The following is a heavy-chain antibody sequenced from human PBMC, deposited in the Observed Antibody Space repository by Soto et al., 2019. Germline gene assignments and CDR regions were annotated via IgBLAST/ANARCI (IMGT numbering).Heavy chain of an antibody. CDR1: GFTFSSYG. CDR3: AREPLIAVAGNYYYGMDV. CDR2: IWYDGSNK. V-gene: IGHV3-33*01. Sequence: QVQLVESGGGVVQPGRSLRLSCAASGFTFSSYGMHWVRQAPGKGLEWVAVIWYDGSNKYYADSVKGRFTISRDNSKNTLYLQMNSLRAEDTAVYYCAREPLIAVAGNYYYGMDVWGQGTTVTVSS. D-gene: IGHD6-19*01. J-gene: IGHJ6*02.